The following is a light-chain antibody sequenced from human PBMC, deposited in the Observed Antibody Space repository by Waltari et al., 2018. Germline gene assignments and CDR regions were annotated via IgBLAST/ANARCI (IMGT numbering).Light chain of an antibody. Sequence: QSALTQPASVSGSPGQSITISCTGTSSDVGGYNYVPWYQHTPGKAPKLMIYDVSNRPSGVSNRFSGSKAGNTASLTISGLQAEDEADYYCSSYTSSSTGVFGGGTKLTVL. CDR3: SSYTSSSTGV. J-gene: IGLJ2*01. CDR2: DVS. V-gene: IGLV2-14*03. CDR1: SSDVGGYNY.